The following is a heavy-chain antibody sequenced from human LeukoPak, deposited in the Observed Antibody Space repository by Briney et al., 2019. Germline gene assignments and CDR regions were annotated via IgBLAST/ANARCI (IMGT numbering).Heavy chain of an antibody. V-gene: IGHV3-21*01. CDR1: GFTFSSYS. CDR3: ARENRYSSGWPFDY. D-gene: IGHD6-19*01. CDR2: ISSSSSYI. J-gene: IGHJ4*02. Sequence: GGSLRLSCAASGFTFSSYSTNWVRQAPGKGLEWVSSISSSSSYIYYADSVKGRFTISRDNAKNSLYLQMNSLRAEDTAVYYCARENRYSSGWPFDYWGQGTLVTVSS.